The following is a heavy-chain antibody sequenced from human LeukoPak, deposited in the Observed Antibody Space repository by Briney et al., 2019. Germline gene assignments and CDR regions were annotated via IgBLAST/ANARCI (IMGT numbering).Heavy chain of an antibody. V-gene: IGHV4-38-2*01. Sequence: PSETLSLTCAVSGYSISSGYYWGWIRQPPGKGLEWIGSIYHSGSTYYNPSLKSRVTISVDTSKNQFSLKLSSVTAADTAVYYCARSRGVWFGDFDYWGQGSLVTVSS. CDR3: ARSRGVWFGDFDY. D-gene: IGHD3-10*01. J-gene: IGHJ4*02. CDR2: IYHSGST. CDR1: GYSISSGYY.